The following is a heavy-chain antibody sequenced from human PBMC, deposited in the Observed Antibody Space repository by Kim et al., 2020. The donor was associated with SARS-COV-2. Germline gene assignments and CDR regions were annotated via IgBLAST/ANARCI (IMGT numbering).Heavy chain of an antibody. CDR3: ASHSSIWWFEY. CDR2: IHSSGSPR. Sequence: GGSLRLSCTVPGFTFSSYSMTWVRQAPGKGLEWVSYIHSSGSPRYYADSMKGRFTISRDNAKKTLYLQIHSLRDADTAVYYCASHSSIWWFEYWGQGTQV. CDR1: GFTFSSYS. D-gene: IGHD6-13*01. V-gene: IGHV3-48*02. J-gene: IGHJ4*02.